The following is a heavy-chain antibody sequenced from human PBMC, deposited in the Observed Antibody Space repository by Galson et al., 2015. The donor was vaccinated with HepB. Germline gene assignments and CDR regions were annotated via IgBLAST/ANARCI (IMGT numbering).Heavy chain of an antibody. J-gene: IGHJ3*01. CDR1: GGSISSYY. CDR2: IYYSGNT. V-gene: IGHV4-59*01. D-gene: IGHD3-10*01. Sequence: LTCTVSGGSISSYYWSWIRQPPGKGLEWIGYIYYSGNTNYNPSLKSRVTISVDTSKNQFSLMLRSVTAADTAVYYCARLGKAGGAFDFWGQGTVVTVSS. CDR3: ARLGKAGGAFDF.